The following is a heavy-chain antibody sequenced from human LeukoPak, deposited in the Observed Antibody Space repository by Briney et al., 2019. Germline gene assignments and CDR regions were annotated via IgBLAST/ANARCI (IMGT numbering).Heavy chain of an antibody. Sequence: GASVKVSCKASGYSFTGYYMHWVRQAPGQGLEWMGWINPNSGGTNYAQKFQGRVIMTRDTSISTAFMELSSLRSDDTAVYYCARDPYHYGSGSPHGMDVWGQGTTVTVSS. CDR3: ARDPYHYGSGSPHGMDV. V-gene: IGHV1-2*02. J-gene: IGHJ6*02. D-gene: IGHD3-10*01. CDR1: GYSFTGYY. CDR2: INPNSGGT.